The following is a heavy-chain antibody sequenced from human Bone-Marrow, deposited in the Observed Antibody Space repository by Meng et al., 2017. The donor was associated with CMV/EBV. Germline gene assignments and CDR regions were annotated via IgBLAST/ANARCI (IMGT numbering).Heavy chain of an antibody. CDR3: ARAGNDNVVVIAISLQH. V-gene: IGHV1-2*02. CDR1: GYTFTGYY. Sequence: ASVKVSCKASGYTFTGYYMHWVRQAPGQGLEWMGWINPNSGGTNYAQKFQGRVTMTRDTSTSTVYMELSSLRSEDTAVYYCARAGNDNVVVIAISLQHWGQGTLVTVSS. D-gene: IGHD2-21*01. J-gene: IGHJ1*01. CDR2: INPNSGGT.